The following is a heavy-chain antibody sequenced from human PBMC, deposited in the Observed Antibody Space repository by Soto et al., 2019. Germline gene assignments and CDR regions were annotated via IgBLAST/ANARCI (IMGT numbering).Heavy chain of an antibody. CDR2: IYYSGST. D-gene: IGHD3-22*01. J-gene: IGHJ1*01. CDR1: GGSISSSSYY. Sequence: SETLSLTCTVSGGSISSSSYYWGWIRQPPGKGLEWIGSIYYSGSTYYNPSLKSRVTISVDTSKNQFSLKLSSVTAADTAVYYCARVTDYFDTIGYSREYFQHWGQGTPVTVSS. CDR3: ARVTDYFDTIGYSREYFQH. V-gene: IGHV4-39*01.